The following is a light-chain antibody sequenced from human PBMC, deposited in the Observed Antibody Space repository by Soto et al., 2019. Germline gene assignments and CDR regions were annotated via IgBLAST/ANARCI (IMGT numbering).Light chain of an antibody. J-gene: IGKJ1*01. V-gene: IGKV1-27*01. CDR3: QKYNKAPWK. Sequence: DIQMTQSPSSLAASVGDRVTITCRASQGISNSLAWYQQKPGKVPGLLIYAASTLHSGVPSRFSGSGSGTYFTLTISSLQPEDVATYYCQKYNKAPWKFGQGTKVDIK. CDR2: AAS. CDR1: QGISNS.